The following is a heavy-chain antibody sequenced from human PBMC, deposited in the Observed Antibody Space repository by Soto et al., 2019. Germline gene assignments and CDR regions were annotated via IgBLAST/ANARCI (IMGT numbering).Heavy chain of an antibody. J-gene: IGHJ4*02. Sequence: QVQLVESGGGVVQPGRSLRLSCAASGFTFSSYAMHWVRQAPGKGLEWVAVISYDGSNKYYADSVKGRFTISRDNSKNPLYLQMNSLRAEDTAVYYCARDPGGRFYFDYWGQGTLVTVSS. CDR2: ISYDGSNK. D-gene: IGHD1-26*01. CDR3: ARDPGGRFYFDY. V-gene: IGHV3-30-3*01. CDR1: GFTFSSYA.